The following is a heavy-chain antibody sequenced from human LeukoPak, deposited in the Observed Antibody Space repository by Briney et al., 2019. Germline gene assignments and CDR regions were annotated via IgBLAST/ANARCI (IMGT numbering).Heavy chain of an antibody. Sequence: GGSLRLSCAASGFTFSSYAMSWVRQAPGKGLEWVSGINWNGGSTVYADSVKGRFTISRDNAKNSLYLQMNSLRAEDTALHYCAREGSEDPYYYDSSGRAAFDIWGQGTMVTVSS. V-gene: IGHV3-20*04. CDR2: INWNGGST. CDR3: AREGSEDPYYYDSSGRAAFDI. J-gene: IGHJ3*02. D-gene: IGHD3-22*01. CDR1: GFTFSSYA.